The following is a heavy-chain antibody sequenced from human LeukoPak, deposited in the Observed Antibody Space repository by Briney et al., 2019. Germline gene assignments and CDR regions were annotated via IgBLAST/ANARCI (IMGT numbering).Heavy chain of an antibody. J-gene: IGHJ3*02. D-gene: IGHD6-19*01. CDR3: ARDGAVAGRDAFDI. V-gene: IGHV1-2*02. Sequence: ASVKVSCKASGYTFTGYYMHWVRQAPGQGLEWMGWINPNSGGTNYAQKFQGRVTMTRDTSISTVYMELSSLRSEDTAVYYCARDGAVAGRDAFDIWGQGTMVTVSS. CDR1: GYTFTGYY. CDR2: INPNSGGT.